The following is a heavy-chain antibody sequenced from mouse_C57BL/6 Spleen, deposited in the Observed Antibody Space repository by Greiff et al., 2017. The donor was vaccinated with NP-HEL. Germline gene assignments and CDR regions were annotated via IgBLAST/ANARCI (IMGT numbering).Heavy chain of an antibody. J-gene: IGHJ4*01. V-gene: IGHV2-2*01. CDR1: GFSLTSYG. CDR3: ARESFYAMDY. CDR2: IWSGGST. Sequence: QVQLQQSGPGLVQPSQSLSITCTVSGFSLTSYGVHWVRQSPGKGLEWLGVIWSGGSTDYNAAFISRLSISKDNSKSQVFFKMNSLQADDTAIDYCARESFYAMDYWGQGTSVTVSS.